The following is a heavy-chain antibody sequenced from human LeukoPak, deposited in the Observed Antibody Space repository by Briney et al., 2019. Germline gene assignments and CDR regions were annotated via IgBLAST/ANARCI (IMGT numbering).Heavy chain of an antibody. V-gene: IGHV4-59*01. CDR1: GGSISSYY. CDR3: ARGGSGSYRD. J-gene: IGHJ4*02. D-gene: IGHD1-26*01. Sequence: SETLSLTCTVSGGSISSYYWSWIWQPPGKGLEWIGYIYYSGSTNYNPSLKSRVTISVDTSKNQFSLKLCSVTAADTAVYYCARGGSGSYRDWGQGTLVTVSS. CDR2: IYYSGST.